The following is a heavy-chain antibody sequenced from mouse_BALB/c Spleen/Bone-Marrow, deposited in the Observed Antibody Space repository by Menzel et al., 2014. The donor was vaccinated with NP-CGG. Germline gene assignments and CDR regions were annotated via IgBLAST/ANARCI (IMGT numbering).Heavy chain of an antibody. D-gene: IGHD1-1*01. CDR3: ARGGSSRAWFAY. J-gene: IGHJ3*01. Sequence: VQLVESGPGLVAPSQSLSITCTVSEFSLTSYGVHWVHQPPGKGLEWLGVIWAGGSTNYNSALMSRLSISKDNSKSQVFLKMNSLQTDDTAMYYCARGGSSRAWFAYWGQGTLVTVSA. CDR1: EFSLTSYG. CDR2: IWAGGST. V-gene: IGHV2-9*02.